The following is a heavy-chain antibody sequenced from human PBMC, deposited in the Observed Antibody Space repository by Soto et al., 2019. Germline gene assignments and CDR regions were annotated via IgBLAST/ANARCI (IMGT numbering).Heavy chain of an antibody. Sequence: GGSLRLSCAASGFTVSSNYMSWVRQAPGKGLEWVSVIYSGGSTYYADSVKGRFTISRDNSKNTLYLQMNSLRAEDTAVYYCARGYIPPGGGAFDYWGQGTLVTVSS. CDR2: IYSGGST. CDR1: GFTVSSNY. V-gene: IGHV3-66*01. D-gene: IGHD2-21*01. CDR3: ARGYIPPGGGAFDY. J-gene: IGHJ4*02.